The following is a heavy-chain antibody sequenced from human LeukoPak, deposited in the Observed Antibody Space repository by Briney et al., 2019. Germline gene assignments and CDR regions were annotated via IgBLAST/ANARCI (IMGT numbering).Heavy chain of an antibody. CDR2: ISAYNGNT. J-gene: IGHJ3*02. CDR3: AREYCSGGSCYPTDAFDI. D-gene: IGHD2-15*01. V-gene: IGHV1-18*01. CDR1: GYTFTSYG. Sequence: APVKVSCKASGYTFTSYGISWVRQAPGQGLEWMGWISAYNGNTNYAQKLQGRVTMTTDTSTTTAYMELRSLRSDDTAVYYCAREYCSGGSCYPTDAFDIWGQGTMVTVSS.